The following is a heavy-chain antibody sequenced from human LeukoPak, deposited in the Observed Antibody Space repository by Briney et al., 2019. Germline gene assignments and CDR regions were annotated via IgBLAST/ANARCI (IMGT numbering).Heavy chain of an antibody. D-gene: IGHD3-16*01. Sequence: ASVKVSCKASGYTFTDYYMHWVRQAPGQGLEWLGWINPNSGVTNYAQKFQGRVTMTRDTSTSTVYMELSSLRSEDTAVYYCASPGEKDYYFDYWGQGTLVTVSS. CDR1: GYTFTDYY. J-gene: IGHJ4*02. CDR3: ASPGEKDYYFDY. CDR2: INPNSGVT. V-gene: IGHV1-2*02.